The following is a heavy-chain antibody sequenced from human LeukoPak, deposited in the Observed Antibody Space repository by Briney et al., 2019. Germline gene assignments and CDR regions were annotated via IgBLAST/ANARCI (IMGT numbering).Heavy chain of an antibody. CDR1: GFTFSSYA. CDR3: AKDGPQETDYGDYGDY. V-gene: IGHV3-23*01. D-gene: IGHD4-17*01. J-gene: IGHJ4*02. CDR2: ISGSGGST. Sequence: GSLRLSCAASGFTFSSYAMSWVRQAPGKGLEWVSAISGSGGSTYYADSVKGRFTISRDNSKNTLYLQMNSLGAEDTAVYYCAKDGPQETDYGDYGDYWGQGTLVTVSS.